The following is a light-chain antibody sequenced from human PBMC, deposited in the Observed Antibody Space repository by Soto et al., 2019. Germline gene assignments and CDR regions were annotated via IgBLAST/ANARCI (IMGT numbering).Light chain of an antibody. Sequence: EIVMTQSPATLSVSPGERATLSCRASQSVSSNLAWYQQKPGQAPRLLIYGASTRDTGIPARFTGSGSGTEFTLTISSLQSEDFAVYYCQQYNDWPPVTFSGGTKVDIK. J-gene: IGKJ4*01. CDR3: QQYNDWPPVT. CDR1: QSVSSN. CDR2: GAS. V-gene: IGKV3-15*01.